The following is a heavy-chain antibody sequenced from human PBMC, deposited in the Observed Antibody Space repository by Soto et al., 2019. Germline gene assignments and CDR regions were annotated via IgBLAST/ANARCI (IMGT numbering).Heavy chain of an antibody. V-gene: IGHV3-30-3*01. J-gene: IGHJ4*02. Sequence: QVQLVESGGGVVQPGNSLRLSCAGSGFPFSAEAMHWVRQAPGKGLEWVAAISYDGNNKQHADSVKGRFTVSRDNSKNTLYLQIYSLRPEDTAVYYCARDYSSGWCLDYWGQGSLVTVSS. CDR2: ISYDGNNK. CDR1: GFPFSAEA. D-gene: IGHD6-13*01. CDR3: ARDYSSGWCLDY.